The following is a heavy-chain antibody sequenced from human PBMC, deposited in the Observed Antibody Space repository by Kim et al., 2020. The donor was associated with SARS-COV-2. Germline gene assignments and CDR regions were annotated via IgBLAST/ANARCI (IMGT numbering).Heavy chain of an antibody. CDR2: LHSGGIT. V-gene: IGHV3-53*01. D-gene: IGHD6-19*01. CDR3: VRGDLWYNNGWSYFDY. J-gene: IGHJ4*02. CDR1: GFSVSDKY. Sequence: GGSLRLSCAASGFSVSDKYMTWVRQAPGKGLEWVSVLHSGGITSYADSAKGRFTISRDNSKNTLYLQMKYLRVDDTAVYYCVRGDLWYNNGWSYFDYWGQGVLVTVAS.